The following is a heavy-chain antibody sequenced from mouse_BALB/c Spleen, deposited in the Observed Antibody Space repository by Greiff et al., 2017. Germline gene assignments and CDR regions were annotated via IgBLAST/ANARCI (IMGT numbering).Heavy chain of an antibody. CDR2: ISYDGSN. V-gene: IGHV3-6*02. D-gene: IGHD2-3*01. Sequence: VQLQQSGPGLVKPSQSLSLTCSVTGYSITSGYYWNWIRQFPGNKLEWMGYISYDGSNNYNPSLKNRISITRDTSKNQFFLKLNSVTTEDTATYYCARDGGYYVFDYWGQGTTLTVSS. CDR3: ARDGGYYVFDY. J-gene: IGHJ2*01. CDR1: GYSITSGYY.